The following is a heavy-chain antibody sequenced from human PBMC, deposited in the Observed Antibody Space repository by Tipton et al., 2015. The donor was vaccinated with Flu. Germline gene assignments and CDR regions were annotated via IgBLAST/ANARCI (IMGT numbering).Heavy chain of an antibody. CDR3: ARASGSGTYVIFDY. CDR1: SGSISSYY. J-gene: IGHJ4*02. D-gene: IGHD3-10*01. V-gene: IGHV4-4*07. CDR2: IYASGTT. Sequence: TLSLTCTVSSGSISSYYWTYWSWIRKPAGKGLEWIGRIYASGTTNYNPSLKSRVTMSLDTSKNQFSLKLSSVTAADTAVYYCARASGSGTYVIFDYWGQGTLVTVSS.